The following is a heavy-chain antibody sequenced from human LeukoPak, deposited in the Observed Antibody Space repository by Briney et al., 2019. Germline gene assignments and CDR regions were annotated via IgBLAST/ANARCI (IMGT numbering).Heavy chain of an antibody. CDR1: GLTFSSYA. V-gene: IGHV3-23*01. J-gene: IGHJ3*02. D-gene: IGHD3-22*01. CDR2: ISGSGGST. Sequence: QAGGSLRLSCADAGLTFSSYAMSWVRQAPGKGLEWASAISGSGGSTYYADSVKGRFTISRDNSKNTPYLQMNSLRAEDTAVYYCAKDGYYDSSGYQISGAFDIWGQGTMVTVSS. CDR3: AKDGYYDSSGYQISGAFDI.